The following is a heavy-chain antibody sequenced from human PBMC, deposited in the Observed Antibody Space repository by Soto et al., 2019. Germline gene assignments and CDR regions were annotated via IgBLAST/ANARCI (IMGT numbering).Heavy chain of an antibody. D-gene: IGHD3-3*01. CDR2: MNPNSGNT. CDR3: ARDFLDYRRYDYYGMDV. Sequence: ASVKVSCKASGYTFTSYDINWVRQATGQGLEWMGWMNPNSGNTGYAQKFQGRVTMTRNTSISTAYMELSSLRSEDTAVYYCARDFLDYRRYDYYGMDVWGQGTTVTVSS. J-gene: IGHJ6*02. CDR1: GYTFTSYD. V-gene: IGHV1-8*01.